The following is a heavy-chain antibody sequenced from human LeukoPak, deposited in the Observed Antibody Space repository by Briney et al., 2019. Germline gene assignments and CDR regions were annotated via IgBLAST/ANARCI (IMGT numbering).Heavy chain of an antibody. J-gene: IGHJ4*02. CDR3: ANGDGFDY. CDR2: IKQDGSEK. CDR1: GFTFSNFW. V-gene: IGHV3-7*01. D-gene: IGHD5-24*01. Sequence: PGGSLRLSCATSGFTFSNFWMSWVRQAPGKGLEWVANIKQDGSEKYYVDSVKGRFTISRDNAKNSLYLQMNSLRAEDTAVYYCANGDGFDYRGQGTLVTVSS.